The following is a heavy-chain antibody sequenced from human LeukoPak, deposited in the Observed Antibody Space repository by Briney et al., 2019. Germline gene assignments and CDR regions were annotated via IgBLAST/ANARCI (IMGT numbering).Heavy chain of an antibody. D-gene: IGHD2-15*01. CDR1: GFTFSSYA. CDR2: ISGSGGST. V-gene: IGHV3-23*01. Sequence: GGSLRLSCAASGFTFSSYAMSWVRQAPGKGLEWVSAISGSGGSTYYADSVKGRFTISRDNSKNTLYLQMNSLRAEDTAGYYCAKDKDSNPPNDWCDPWGQGTLVTVSS. J-gene: IGHJ5*02. CDR3: AKDKDSNPPNDWCDP.